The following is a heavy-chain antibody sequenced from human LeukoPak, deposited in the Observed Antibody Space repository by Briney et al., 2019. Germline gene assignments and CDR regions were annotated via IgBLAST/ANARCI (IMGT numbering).Heavy chain of an antibody. Sequence: QSGRSLRLSCAASGFTFSSYAMHWVRQAPGKGLEWVAVISYDGSNKYYADSVKGRFTISRDNAKNSLYLQMNSLRAEDTAVYYCARDHTQWLVEATTRAGYYYYMDVWGKGTTVTVSS. J-gene: IGHJ6*03. CDR2: ISYDGSNK. V-gene: IGHV3-30*04. CDR3: ARDHTQWLVEATTRAGYYYYMDV. CDR1: GFTFSSYA. D-gene: IGHD6-19*01.